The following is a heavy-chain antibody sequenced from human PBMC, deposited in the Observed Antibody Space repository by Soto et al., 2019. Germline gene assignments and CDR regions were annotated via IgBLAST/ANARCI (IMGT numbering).Heavy chain of an antibody. J-gene: IGHJ4*02. CDR1: GGTFSSYA. D-gene: IGHD1-26*01. CDR2: IIPIFGTA. Sequence: QVQLVQSGAEVKKPGSSVKVSCKASGGTFSSYAISWVRQAPGQGLEWMGGIIPIFGTANYAQKFQGRVTITADESTSTAYMELSSLRSEDTAVYYCASPGRVGATTDFDYWGQGTLVTVSS. CDR3: ASPGRVGATTDFDY. V-gene: IGHV1-69*12.